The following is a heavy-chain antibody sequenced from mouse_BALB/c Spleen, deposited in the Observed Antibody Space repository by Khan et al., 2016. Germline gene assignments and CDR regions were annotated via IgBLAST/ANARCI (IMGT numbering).Heavy chain of an antibody. Sequence: QVQLKQSGPGLVAPSQSLSITCTVSGFSLTGYGVNWVRQPPGKGLEWLGMIWGAGSTDYNSALKSRLRISQDNSNSHVFLKMISLQTDDTARYDCARGWGSYWGQGTSVTVSS. V-gene: IGHV2-6-7*01. CDR2: IWGAGST. D-gene: IGHD2-3*01. CDR3: ARGWGSY. CDR1: GFSLTGYG. J-gene: IGHJ4*01.